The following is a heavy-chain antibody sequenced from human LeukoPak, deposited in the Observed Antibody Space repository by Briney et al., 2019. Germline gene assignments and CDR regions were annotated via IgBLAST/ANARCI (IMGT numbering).Heavy chain of an antibody. CDR2: ISAYNGNT. J-gene: IGHJ5*02. CDR3: ARTSIFGVVNWFDP. Sequence: ASVKVSCKASGYTFTSYGISWVRQAPGQGLERMGWISAYNGNTNYAQKLQGRVTMTTDTSTGTAYMELRSLRSDDTAVYYCARTSIFGVVNWFDPWGQGTLVTVSS. V-gene: IGHV1-18*01. CDR1: GYTFTSYG. D-gene: IGHD3-3*01.